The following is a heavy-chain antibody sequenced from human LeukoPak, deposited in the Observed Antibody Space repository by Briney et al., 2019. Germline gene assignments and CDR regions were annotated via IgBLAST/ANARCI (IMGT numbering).Heavy chain of an antibody. CDR3: TTAVWFGELLCDY. D-gene: IGHD3-10*01. CDR2: IKSKTDGGTT. J-gene: IGHJ4*02. Sequence: PGGSLRLSCAASGFTFSNAWMSWVRQAPGKGLEWVGRIKSKTDGGTTDYAAPVKGRFTISRDDSKNTLYLQMNSLKTEDTAVYYCTTAVWFGELLCDYWGQGTLSPSPQ. V-gene: IGHV3-15*01. CDR1: GFTFSNAW.